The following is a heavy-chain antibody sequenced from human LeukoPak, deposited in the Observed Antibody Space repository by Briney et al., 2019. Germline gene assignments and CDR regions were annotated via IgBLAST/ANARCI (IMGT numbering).Heavy chain of an antibody. CDR1: GFTFSNYA. J-gene: IGHJ4*02. D-gene: IGHD3-16*01. Sequence: GGSLRLSCAASGFTFSNYAMPWVRQAPGKGLEWVSTISGSGDSTYYSDSVKGRFTISRDKSENTLYLQLSSLRAEDTAVYYCAKGGWGTVLDYWGQGTLVTVSP. V-gene: IGHV3-23*01. CDR3: AKGGWGTVLDY. CDR2: ISGSGDST.